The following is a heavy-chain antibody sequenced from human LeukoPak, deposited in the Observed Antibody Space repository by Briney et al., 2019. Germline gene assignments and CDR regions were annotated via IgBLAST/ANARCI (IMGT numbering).Heavy chain of an antibody. CDR1: GFTFSSYS. CDR2: ISSSSYI. Sequence: PGGSLRLSCAASGFTFSSYSMNWVRQAPGKGLEWVSSISSSSYIYYADSVKGRFTISRDNAKNSLYLQMNSLRAEDTAVYYCANTYCSGGSCRYRDDYWGQGTLVTVSS. CDR3: ANTYCSGGSCRYRDDY. V-gene: IGHV3-21*01. D-gene: IGHD2-15*01. J-gene: IGHJ4*02.